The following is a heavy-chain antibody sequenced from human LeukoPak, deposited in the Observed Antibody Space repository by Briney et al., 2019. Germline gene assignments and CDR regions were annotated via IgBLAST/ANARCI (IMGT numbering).Heavy chain of an antibody. D-gene: IGHD5-18*01. V-gene: IGHV3-30*01. CDR3: ARDLAGGYSYGYDLVDY. Sequence: PGGSLRLSCAASGFTFSSYAMHWVRQAPGKGLEWVAVISYDGSTKYYADSVKGRFTISRDNSKNTLYLQMNSLRADDTAVYYCARDLAGGYSYGYDLVDYWGQGTLVTVSS. CDR1: GFTFSSYA. J-gene: IGHJ4*02. CDR2: ISYDGSTK.